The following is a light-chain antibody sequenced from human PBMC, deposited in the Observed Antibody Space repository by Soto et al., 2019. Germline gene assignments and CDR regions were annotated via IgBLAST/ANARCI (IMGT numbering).Light chain of an antibody. Sequence: QSALTQPASVSGSPGQSITISCTGTSSDVGGYNYVSWYQQHPGKAPKLMIYEVSNRPSGVSNRFSGSKSGNTASLTISGXXXXXXXDYYCSSYTSSSTWVFGGGTKL. J-gene: IGLJ3*02. CDR2: EVS. CDR1: SSDVGGYNY. CDR3: SSYTSSSTWV. V-gene: IGLV2-14*01.